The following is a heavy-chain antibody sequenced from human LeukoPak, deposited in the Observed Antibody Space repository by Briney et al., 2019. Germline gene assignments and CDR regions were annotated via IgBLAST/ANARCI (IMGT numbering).Heavy chain of an antibody. CDR2: ISWNSGSI. CDR3: AKGRLGSSGPDAFDI. V-gene: IGHV3-9*01. Sequence: PGGSLRPSCAASGFTFDDYAMHWVRQAPGKGLEWVSGISWNSGSIGYADSVKGRFTISRDNAKNSLYLQMNSLRAEDTALYYCAKGRLGSSGPDAFDIWGQGTMVTVSS. J-gene: IGHJ3*02. CDR1: GFTFDDYA. D-gene: IGHD3-22*01.